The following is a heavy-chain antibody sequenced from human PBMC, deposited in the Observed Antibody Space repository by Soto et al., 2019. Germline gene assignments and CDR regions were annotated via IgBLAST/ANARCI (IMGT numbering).Heavy chain of an antibody. D-gene: IGHD2-21*02. Sequence: GGSLRLSCAASGFTFSSYSIHWVRHAPGKGLEWVSSIGTRSDVYYADSVKGRFTISRDNAKNSMALQMNSLRAEDTGVYYCAREETAWPLAYGLDVWGQGTTVTVSS. CDR3: AREETAWPLAYGLDV. CDR1: GFTFSSYS. V-gene: IGHV3-21*01. CDR2: IGTRSDV. J-gene: IGHJ6*02.